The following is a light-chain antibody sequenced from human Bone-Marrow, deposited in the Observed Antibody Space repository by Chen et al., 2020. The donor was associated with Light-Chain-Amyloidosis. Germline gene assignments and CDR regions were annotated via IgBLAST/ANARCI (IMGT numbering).Light chain of an antibody. CDR3: QKYGNSPLT. CDR1: QTISSNY. CDR2: GSS. V-gene: IGKV3-20*01. Sequence: EIVLTQSPGTLSLSPGEGANLSCRASQTISSNYLTWYQQKFGQAPRLLIYGSSSRATGIPDRFTGSGSETDFSLTINRLEPEDFAMYYCQKYGNSPLTFGGGTKVEIK. J-gene: IGKJ4*01.